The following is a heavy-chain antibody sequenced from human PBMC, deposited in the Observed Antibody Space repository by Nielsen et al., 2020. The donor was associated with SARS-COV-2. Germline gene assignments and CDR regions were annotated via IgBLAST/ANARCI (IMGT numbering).Heavy chain of an antibody. Sequence: SETLSLTCTVSGGSISSYYWSWIRQPPGKGLEWIGYIYYSGSTNYNPSLKSRVTISVDTSKNQFSPKLSSVTAADTAVYYCARHLPEYYYDSSGYYFDYWGQGTLVTVSS. D-gene: IGHD3-22*01. CDR2: IYYSGST. J-gene: IGHJ4*02. V-gene: IGHV4-59*01. CDR3: ARHLPEYYYDSSGYYFDY. CDR1: GGSISSYY.